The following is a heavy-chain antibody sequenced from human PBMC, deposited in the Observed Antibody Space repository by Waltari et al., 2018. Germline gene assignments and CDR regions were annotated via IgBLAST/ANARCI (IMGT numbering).Heavy chain of an antibody. CDR3: ARGDYGGPLSGEYFQH. D-gene: IGHD4-17*01. Sequence: QLQLQESGPGLVKPSETLSLTCTVSGGSISSSSYYWGWISPPPGKGLEWIGSIYYSGSTYYNPSLKSRVTISVDTSKNQFSLKLSSVTAADTAVYYCARGDYGGPLSGEYFQHWGQGTLVTVSS. CDR1: GGSISSSSYY. CDR2: IYYSGST. J-gene: IGHJ1*01. V-gene: IGHV4-39*01.